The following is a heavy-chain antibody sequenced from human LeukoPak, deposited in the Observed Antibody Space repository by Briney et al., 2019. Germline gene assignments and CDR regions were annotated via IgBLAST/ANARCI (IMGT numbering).Heavy chain of an antibody. CDR2: IGGSSDFT. Sequence: GGSLRLSCAASGFTFSSYAMSWVRQAPGKGLEWVSAIGGSSDFTYYAEYVKGRFTISRDNAKNSLYLQMNSLRAEDTAVYYCAKDTPTRRGYFDYWGQGTLVTVSS. D-gene: IGHD3-10*01. J-gene: IGHJ4*02. CDR1: GFTFSSYA. CDR3: AKDTPTRRGYFDY. V-gene: IGHV3-23*01.